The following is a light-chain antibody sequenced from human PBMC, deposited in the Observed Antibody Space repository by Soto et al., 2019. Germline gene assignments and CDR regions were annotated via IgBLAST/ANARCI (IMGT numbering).Light chain of an antibody. V-gene: IGKV3-20*01. CDR1: QSVSSSY. J-gene: IGKJ2*01. Sequence: EIVLTQSPGTLSLSPWERATLSCRASQSVSSSYLAWYQQKPGQAPRLLIYGASSRATGIPDRFSGSGSGTDFTLTISRLEPEDSAVYYCQQYGSSPPMYTFGQGTKLEIK. CDR3: QQYGSSPPMYT. CDR2: GAS.